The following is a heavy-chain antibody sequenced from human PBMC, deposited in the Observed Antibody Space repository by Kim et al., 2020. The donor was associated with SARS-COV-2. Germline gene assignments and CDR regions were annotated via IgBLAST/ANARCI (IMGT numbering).Heavy chain of an antibody. CDR2: INSDGSST. D-gene: IGHD5-18*01. J-gene: IGHJ4*02. V-gene: IGHV3-74*01. CDR1: GFTFSSYW. Sequence: GGSLRLSCAASGFTFSSYWMHWVRQAPGKGLVWVSRINSDGSSTSYADSVKGRFTISRDNAKNTLYLQMNSLRAEDTAVYYCARTVDTAMALDYWGQGTLVTVSS. CDR3: ARTVDTAMALDY.